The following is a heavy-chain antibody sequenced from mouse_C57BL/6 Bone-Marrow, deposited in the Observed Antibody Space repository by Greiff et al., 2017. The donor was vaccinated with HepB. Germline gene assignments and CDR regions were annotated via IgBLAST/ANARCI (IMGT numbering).Heavy chain of an antibody. CDR1: GFTFTDYY. J-gene: IGHJ2*01. CDR3: ARYYYGNFDY. Sequence: EVKLMESGGGLVQPGGSLSLSCAASGFTFTDYYMSWVRQPPGKALEWLGFIRNKANGYTTEYSVSVKGRFTISRDNSQSILYLQMNALRAEDSATYYWARYYYGNFDYWGQGTTLTVSS. CDR2: IRNKANGYTT. V-gene: IGHV7-3*01. D-gene: IGHD2-1*01.